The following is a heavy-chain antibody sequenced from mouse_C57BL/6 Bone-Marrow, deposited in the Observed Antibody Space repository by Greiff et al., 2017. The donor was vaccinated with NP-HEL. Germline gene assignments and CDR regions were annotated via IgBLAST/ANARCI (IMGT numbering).Heavy chain of an antibody. CDR3: ARYDYDVDWFAY. J-gene: IGHJ3*01. D-gene: IGHD2-4*01. Sequence: QVQLQQSGPGLVQPSQSLSITCTVSGFSLTSYGVHWVRQSPGKGLEWLGVIWRGGSTDYNAAFISRLSISKDNSKSQVFFKMNSLQADDTAIYYCARYDYDVDWFAYWGQGTLVTVSA. CDR1: GFSLTSYG. V-gene: IGHV2-2*01. CDR2: IWRGGST.